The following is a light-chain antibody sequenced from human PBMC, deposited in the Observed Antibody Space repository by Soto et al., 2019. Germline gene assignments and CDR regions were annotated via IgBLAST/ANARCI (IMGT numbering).Light chain of an antibody. CDR2: GTS. J-gene: IGKJ1*01. CDR1: QSVGTNY. V-gene: IGKV3-20*01. Sequence: EIVLTQSPGTLSSSPGERVTLSCRASQSVGTNYLAWYQQKPGQAPRLVIYGTSNRATGTPDRFSGSGSGTDFTLTISRLEPEDFAVYYCQQYGTSPRMFGQGTKVDIK. CDR3: QQYGTSPRM.